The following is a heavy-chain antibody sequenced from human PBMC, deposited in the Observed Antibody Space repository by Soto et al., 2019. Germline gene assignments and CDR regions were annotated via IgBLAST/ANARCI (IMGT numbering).Heavy chain of an antibody. V-gene: IGHV3-23*01. Sequence: EVQLLESGGGLVQPGGSLRLSCVASGFSFSNFVVSWVRQPPGKGLEWVSGINGGGGSTYYADSVEGRFTISRDNSKDTLSLQMNGLRVDDTAIYYCVKRAMINEWGQGTQVTVSS. D-gene: IGHD3-16*01. J-gene: IGHJ4*03. CDR3: VKRAMINE. CDR2: INGGGGST. CDR1: GFSFSNFV.